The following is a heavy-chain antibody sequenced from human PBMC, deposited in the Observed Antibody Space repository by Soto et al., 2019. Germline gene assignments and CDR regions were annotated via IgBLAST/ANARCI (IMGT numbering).Heavy chain of an antibody. Sequence: QVQLVQSGAEVKKPGASVKVSCKASGYTFTSYGISWVRQAPGQGLEWMGWISAYNGNTNYAQKLQGRVTMTTDTSTSTAYMELRSLRSDDTAVYYCARSQKGMWLGELPSGAMDVWGQGTTVTVSS. CDR1: GYTFTSYG. CDR3: ARSQKGMWLGELPSGAMDV. D-gene: IGHD3-10*01. J-gene: IGHJ6*02. V-gene: IGHV1-18*01. CDR2: ISAYNGNT.